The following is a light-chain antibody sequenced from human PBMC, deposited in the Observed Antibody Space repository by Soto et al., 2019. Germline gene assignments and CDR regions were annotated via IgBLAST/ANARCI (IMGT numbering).Light chain of an antibody. J-gene: IGKJ2*01. V-gene: IGKV3-15*01. CDR3: QQYNNWPYT. CDR2: GAN. Sequence: EIVMTQSPATLSVSPGERATLSCRASQSVSSNLAWYQQKAGQAPRLLIYGANTRATGIPARFSGSGSGTEFTLTISSLQSEDFAVYYCQQYNNWPYTFGQGTKLEIK. CDR1: QSVSSN.